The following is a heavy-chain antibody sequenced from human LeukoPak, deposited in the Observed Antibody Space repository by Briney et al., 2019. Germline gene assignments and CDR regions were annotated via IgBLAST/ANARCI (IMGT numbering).Heavy chain of an antibody. CDR1: GYTFTSYD. V-gene: IGHV1-46*01. CDR3: ASETLSYGERGAFDI. CDR2: INPSDGST. Sequence: VASVKVSCKASGYTFTSYDINWVRQAPGQGLEWMGIINPSDGSTSYAQKFQGRVTMTRDTSTSTVYMELSSLRSEDTAVYYCASETLSYGERGAFDIWGQGTMVTVSS. J-gene: IGHJ3*02. D-gene: IGHD1-1*01.